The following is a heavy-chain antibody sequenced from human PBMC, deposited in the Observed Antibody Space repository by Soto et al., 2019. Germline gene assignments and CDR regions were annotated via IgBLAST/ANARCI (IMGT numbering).Heavy chain of an antibody. CDR2: ISYDGSNK. V-gene: IGHV3-30-3*01. Sequence: QVQLVESGGGVVQPGRSLRLSCAASGFTFSSYAMHWVRQAPGKGLEWVAVISYDGSNKYYADSVKGRFTISRDNSKNTLYLQMNSLRAEDTAVYYCARESGGWFDPWGQGTLVTVSS. J-gene: IGHJ5*02. CDR1: GFTFSSYA. D-gene: IGHD6-25*01. CDR3: ARESGGWFDP.